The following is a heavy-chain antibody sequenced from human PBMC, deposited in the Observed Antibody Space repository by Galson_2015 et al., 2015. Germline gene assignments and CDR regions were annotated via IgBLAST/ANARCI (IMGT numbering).Heavy chain of an antibody. J-gene: IGHJ4*02. CDR3: ASQRPWGRWTGGPFDY. V-gene: IGHV3-23*01. CDR2: VSGSGSST. D-gene: IGHD4-23*01. Sequence: SLRLSCAASGFTFGDYAMSWFRQAPGKGLEWVSGVSGSGSSTFYADSVKGRFTISRDKSKNTLYLQMNSLRAEDTAIYYCASQRPWGRWTGGPFDYWGQGALVTVSS. CDR1: GFTFGDYA.